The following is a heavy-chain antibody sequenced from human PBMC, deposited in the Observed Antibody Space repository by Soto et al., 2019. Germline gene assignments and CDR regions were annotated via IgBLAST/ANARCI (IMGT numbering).Heavy chain of an antibody. V-gene: IGHV3-20*04. CDR3: AREGTTRILALRPSYYFDY. Sequence: GGSLRLSCAASGFTFSTYAMAWVRQAPGKGLEWVSGINWNGGSTGYADSVKGRFTISRDNAKNSLYLQMDSLRAEDTALYYCAREGTTRILALRPSYYFDYWGQGTLVTVSS. CDR1: GFTFSTYA. J-gene: IGHJ4*02. CDR2: INWNGGST. D-gene: IGHD2-15*01.